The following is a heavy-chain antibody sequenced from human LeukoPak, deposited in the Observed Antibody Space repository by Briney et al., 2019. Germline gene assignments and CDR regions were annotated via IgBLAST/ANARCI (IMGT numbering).Heavy chain of an antibody. CDR1: GYSINSGYF. D-gene: IGHD2-8*02. CDR2: IYHSGST. J-gene: IGHJ3*02. CDR3: AREFWYAFDI. Sequence: SETLSLTCTVSGYSINSGYFWGWIRQPPGKGLDWIGSIYHSGSTYYNSSLKSRVTISVDTSKNQFSLKLNSVTAADTAVYYCAREFWYAFDIWGQGTMVTVSS. V-gene: IGHV4-38-2*02.